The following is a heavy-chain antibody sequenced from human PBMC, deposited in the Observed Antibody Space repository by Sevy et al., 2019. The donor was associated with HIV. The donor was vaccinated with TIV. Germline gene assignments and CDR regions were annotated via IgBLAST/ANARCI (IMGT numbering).Heavy chain of an antibody. D-gene: IGHD2-21*01. Sequence: GGSLRLSCAASGLIFNSHAMSWVRQAPGKGLEWVSTISGSGGYTYYADSVKGRFTISRDNSKNTVYLQMNSLRAEDTAVYYCSNRGVVIITGFDSWGQGTLLTVSS. CDR3: SNRGVVIITGFDS. J-gene: IGHJ4*02. V-gene: IGHV3-23*01. CDR2: ISGSGGYT. CDR1: GLIFNSHA.